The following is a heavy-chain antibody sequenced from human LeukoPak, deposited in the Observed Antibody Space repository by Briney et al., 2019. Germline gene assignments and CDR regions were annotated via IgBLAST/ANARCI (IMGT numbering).Heavy chain of an antibody. V-gene: IGHV1-46*01. CDR3: ARDRGRWIQLWYQWGFDY. D-gene: IGHD5-18*01. CDR2: INPSGGST. J-gene: IGHJ4*02. CDR1: RYTFTNHY. Sequence: GASVKVSCKASRYTFTNHYMHWVRQAPGQGLEWMGIINPSGGSTSYAQKLQGRVTMTTDTSTSTAYMELRSLRSDDTAVYYCARDRGRWIQLWYQWGFDYWGQGTLVTVSS.